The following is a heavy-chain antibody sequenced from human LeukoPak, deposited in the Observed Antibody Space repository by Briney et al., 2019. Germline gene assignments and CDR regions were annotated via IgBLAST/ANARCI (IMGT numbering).Heavy chain of an antibody. V-gene: IGHV3-30*04. CDR2: ISYDGINQ. CDR3: TLTTFGVVYYFDY. CDR1: GFTFSRYA. J-gene: IGHJ4*02. Sequence: PGRSLRLSCATAGFTFSRYAMHWVRQAPGKGLEWVALISYDGINQYYADSVKGRFIISRDNSKNTLYLQLNSLRSEDADVYYCTLTTFGVVYYFDYWGQGTLVTVSS. D-gene: IGHD2-8*01.